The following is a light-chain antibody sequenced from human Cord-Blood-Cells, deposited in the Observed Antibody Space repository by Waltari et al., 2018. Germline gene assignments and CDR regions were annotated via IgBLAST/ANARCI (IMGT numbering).Light chain of an antibody. CDR1: SSHVGGYNY. Sequence: QSALTQPASVSGSPGQSITISCTGPSSHVGGYNYVSWYQQHPGKAPKLMIYEVSNRPSGVSNRFSGSKSGNTASLTISGLQAEDEADYYCSSYTSSSTLEFGGGTKLTVL. J-gene: IGLJ3*02. CDR3: SSYTSSSTLE. CDR2: EVS. V-gene: IGLV2-14*01.